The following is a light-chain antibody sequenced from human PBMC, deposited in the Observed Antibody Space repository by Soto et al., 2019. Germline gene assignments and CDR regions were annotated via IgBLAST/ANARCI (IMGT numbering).Light chain of an antibody. Sequence: DIQLTQSPSFLSASVGDSVTITCRASQGISSYLAWYQQTPGKAPKLLIYAASTLQSEVPSRFSGSGSGTEFTLTISSLQPEDFATYYCQQVNNYPLTFGQGTRLEIK. CDR3: QQVNNYPLT. V-gene: IGKV1-9*01. J-gene: IGKJ5*01. CDR1: QGISSY. CDR2: AAS.